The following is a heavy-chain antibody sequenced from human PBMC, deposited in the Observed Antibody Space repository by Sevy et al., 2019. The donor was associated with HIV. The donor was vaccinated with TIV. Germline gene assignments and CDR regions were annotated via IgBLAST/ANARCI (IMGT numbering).Heavy chain of an antibody. V-gene: IGHV3-43*01. CDR2: ISWDGGST. J-gene: IGHJ4*02. CDR1: GFTFDDHT. D-gene: IGHD3-16*01. CDR3: AKDMASEGGAYYFDY. Sequence: GGSLRLSCAASGFTFDDHTMHWVRQPPGKGLEWVSLISWDGGSTYYADSVKGRFTISRDNSKNSLFLQMNSLGAEDTALYYCAKDMASEGGAYYFDYWGQGTLVTVSS.